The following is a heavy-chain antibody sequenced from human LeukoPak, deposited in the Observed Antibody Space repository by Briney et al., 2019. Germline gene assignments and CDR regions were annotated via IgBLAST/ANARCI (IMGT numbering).Heavy chain of an antibody. CDR1: GYTFTGYY. V-gene: IGHV1-46*01. D-gene: IGHD3-3*01. CDR2: IIPIFGTA. Sequence: ASVKVSCKASGYTFTGYYMHWVRQAPGQGLEWMGGIIPIFGTANYAQNFQGRVTLTRDMSTSTVYMELSSLRSEDTGVYYCARGGTIFGLATALDYWGQGTLVTVSS. CDR3: ARGGTIFGLATALDY. J-gene: IGHJ4*02.